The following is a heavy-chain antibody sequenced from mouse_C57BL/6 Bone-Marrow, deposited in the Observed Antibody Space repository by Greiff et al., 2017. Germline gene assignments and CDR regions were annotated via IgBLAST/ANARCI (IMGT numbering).Heavy chain of an antibody. V-gene: IGHV2-2*01. Sequence: QVQLKEPGPGLVQPSQSLSITCTVSGFSLTSYGVHWVRQSPGKGLEWLGVIWSGGSTDYNAAFISRLSISKVNSKSQVFFKMNRLQADDTAIYYCTRPSAYGNSYGFAYWGQGTLVTVSA. D-gene: IGHD1-1*01. CDR3: TRPSAYGNSYGFAY. J-gene: IGHJ3*01. CDR1: GFSLTSYG. CDR2: IWSGGST.